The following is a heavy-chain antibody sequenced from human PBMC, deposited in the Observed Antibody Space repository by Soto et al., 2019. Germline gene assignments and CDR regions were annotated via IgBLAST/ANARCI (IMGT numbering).Heavy chain of an antibody. Sequence: PSETLSLTCTVSGGSIISYYWSWIRQPPGKGLEWIGYIYYSGSTNYNPSLKSRVTISVDTSKNQFSLKLSSVAAADTAVYYCARQEVNWNYVLGDYYYYMDVWGKGTTVTVSS. J-gene: IGHJ6*03. CDR2: IYYSGST. CDR3: ARQEVNWNYVLGDYYYYMDV. V-gene: IGHV4-59*08. CDR1: GGSIISYY. D-gene: IGHD1-7*01.